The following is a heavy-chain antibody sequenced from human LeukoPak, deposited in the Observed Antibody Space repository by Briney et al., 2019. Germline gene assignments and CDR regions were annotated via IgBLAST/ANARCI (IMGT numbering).Heavy chain of an antibody. J-gene: IGHJ4*02. CDR3: VTSALRGVAVAGLGY. Sequence: GASVKVSCKASGYTFTSYAMHWVRQAPGQRLEWMGWINAGNGNTKYSQKFQGRVTITRDTSASTAYMELSSLRSEDTAVYYCVTSALRGVAVAGLGYWGQGTLVTVSS. CDR2: INAGNGNT. CDR1: GYTFTSYA. V-gene: IGHV1-3*01. D-gene: IGHD6-19*01.